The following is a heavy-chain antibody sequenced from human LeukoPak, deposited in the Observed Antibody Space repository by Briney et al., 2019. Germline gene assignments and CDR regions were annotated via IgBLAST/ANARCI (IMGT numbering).Heavy chain of an antibody. CDR1: GFSFSTYA. CDR3: ASDYRAARPNY. D-gene: IGHD6-6*01. Sequence: GGSLRLSCAASGFSFSTYAMHWVRQAPGKGLDWVAMIWSDGSNQYYADSVKGRFTISRDNSKNTLYLQMNSLRAEDTAVYYCASDYRAARPNYWGQGTLVTVSS. J-gene: IGHJ4*02. CDR2: IWSDGSNQ. V-gene: IGHV3-33*01.